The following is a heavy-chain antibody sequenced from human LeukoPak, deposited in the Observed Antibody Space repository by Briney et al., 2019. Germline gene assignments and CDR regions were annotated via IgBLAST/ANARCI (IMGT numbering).Heavy chain of an antibody. CDR3: VTDLRGRGPNPLSSRIDY. CDR1: GFTFSSYG. CDR2: ISYDGSNK. D-gene: IGHD2/OR15-2a*01. Sequence: GRSLRLSCAASGFTFSSYGMHWVRQAPGKGLEWVAVISYDGSNKYYADSVKGRFTISRDNSKNTLYLQMNSLRAEDTAVYYCVTDLRGRGPNPLSSRIDYWGQGTLVTVSS. V-gene: IGHV3-30*03. J-gene: IGHJ4*02.